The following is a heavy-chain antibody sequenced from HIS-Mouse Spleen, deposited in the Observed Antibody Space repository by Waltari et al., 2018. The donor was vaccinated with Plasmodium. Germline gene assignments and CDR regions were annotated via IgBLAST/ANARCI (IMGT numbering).Heavy chain of an antibody. CDR1: GCTFSSYW. CDR3: ASSWYWYFDL. V-gene: IGHV3-7*01. D-gene: IGHD6-13*01. CDR2: IKQDGSEK. J-gene: IGHJ2*01. Sequence: EVQLVESGGGLVQPGGSLRLSCAASGCTFSSYWMSWVRQAPGKGLEWVAKIKQDGSEKYYVDSVKGRFTISRDNAKNSLYLQMNSLRAEDTAVYYCASSWYWYFDLWGRGTLVTVSS.